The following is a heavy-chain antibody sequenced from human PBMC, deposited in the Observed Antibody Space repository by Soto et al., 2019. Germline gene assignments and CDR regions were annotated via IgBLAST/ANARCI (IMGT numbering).Heavy chain of an antibody. CDR3: AREKAGIAAAGKTHRRYYYGMDV. J-gene: IGHJ6*02. CDR2: IIPIFGTA. D-gene: IGHD6-13*01. CDR1: GGTFSSYA. V-gene: IGHV1-69*06. Sequence: SVKVSCKASGGTFSSYAISWLRQAPGQGLEWMGGIIPIFGTANYAQKFQGRVTITADKSTSTAYMELSSLRSEDTAVYYCAREKAGIAAAGKTHRRYYYGMDVWGQGTTVTVSS.